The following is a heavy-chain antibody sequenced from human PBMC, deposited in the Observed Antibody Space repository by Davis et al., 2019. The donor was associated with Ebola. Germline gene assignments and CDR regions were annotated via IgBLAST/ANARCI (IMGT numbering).Heavy chain of an antibody. J-gene: IGHJ5*02. CDR1: GYTFTSYD. D-gene: IGHD6-13*01. CDR2: IIPIFGTA. Sequence: SVKVSCKASGYTFTSYDINWVRQATGQGLEWMGGIIPIFGTANYAQKFQGRVTITADESTSTAYMELSSLRSEDTAVYYCARGAAAYNWFDPWGQGTLVTVSS. CDR3: ARGAAAYNWFDP. V-gene: IGHV1-69*13.